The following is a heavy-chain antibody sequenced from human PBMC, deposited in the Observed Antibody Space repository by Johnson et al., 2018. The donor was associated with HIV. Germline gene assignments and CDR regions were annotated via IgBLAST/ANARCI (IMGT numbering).Heavy chain of an antibody. J-gene: IGHJ3*02. CDR3: ARFPPGERDDAFDI. CDR2: IRYDGSNK. V-gene: IGHV3-30*02. Sequence: VQLVESGGGVVQPGGSLRLSCAASGFTFNSYGMDWVRQAPGKGLEWVAFIRYDGSNKYYADSVKGRFTISRDNSKNTLYLQMNSLRAEDTAVYYCARFPPGERDDAFDIWGQGTMVTVSS. D-gene: IGHD1-1*01. CDR1: GFTFNSYG.